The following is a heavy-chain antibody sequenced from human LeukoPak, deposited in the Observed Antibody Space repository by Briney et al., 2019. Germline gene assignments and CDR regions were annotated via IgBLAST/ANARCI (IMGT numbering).Heavy chain of an antibody. CDR1: GYTFTGYY. CDR3: ARVVLYDSSGYYYFDY. V-gene: IGHV1-2*04. J-gene: IGHJ4*02. D-gene: IGHD3-22*01. Sequence: GASVKVSCKASGYTFTGYYMHWVRQAPGQGLEWMGWINPNSGGTNYAQKFQGWVTMTRDTSISTAYMELSRLRSDDTAVYYCARVVLYDSSGYYYFDYWGQGTLVTVSS. CDR2: INPNSGGT.